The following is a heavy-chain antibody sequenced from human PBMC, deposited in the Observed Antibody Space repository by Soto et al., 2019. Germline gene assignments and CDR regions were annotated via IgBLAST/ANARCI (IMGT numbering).Heavy chain of an antibody. CDR3: ARVRRYGYYGSGSPYYMDV. Sequence: SETLSLTCTVSGGSINSYCWSWIRQPPGKGLEWIAYIFYSGNANYNPSLTSRVTISVDTSKNQISLKLTSVTAADTAVYYCARVRRYGYYGSGSPYYMDVWGKGTTVTVSS. J-gene: IGHJ6*03. CDR1: GGSINSYC. D-gene: IGHD3-10*01. V-gene: IGHV4-59*12. CDR2: IFYSGNA.